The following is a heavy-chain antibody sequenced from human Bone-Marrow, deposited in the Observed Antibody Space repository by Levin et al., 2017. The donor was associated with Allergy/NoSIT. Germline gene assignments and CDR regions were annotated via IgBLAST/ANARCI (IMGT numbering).Heavy chain of an antibody. J-gene: IGHJ6*02. CDR3: AREFVGKHIVVVTAIERRDYYYGMDV. D-gene: IGHD2-21*02. CDR2: IKQDGSEK. CDR1: GFTFSSYW. Sequence: GGSLRLSCAASGFTFSSYWMSWVRQAPGKGLEWVANIKQDGSEKYYVDSVKGRFTISRDNAKNSLYLQMNSLRAEDTAVYYCAREFVGKHIVVVTAIERRDYYYGMDVWGQGTTVTVSS. V-gene: IGHV3-7*01.